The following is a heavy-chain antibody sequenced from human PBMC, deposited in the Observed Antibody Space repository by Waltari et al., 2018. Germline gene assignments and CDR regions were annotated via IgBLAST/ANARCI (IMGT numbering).Heavy chain of an antibody. D-gene: IGHD3-10*01. J-gene: IGHJ4*02. CDR2: INAGNGTT. V-gene: IGHV1-3*01. CDR3: ATAYGSGSYFLLYYFDY. CDR1: GYTFTSYA. Sequence: QVQLVQSGAEVKKPGASVKVSCKASGYTFTSYAMHWVRQAPGQRLEWEGWINAGNGTTKYSQKFQGGVTITRDTSASTAYMELSSLRSEDTAVYYCATAYGSGSYFLLYYFDYWGQGTLVTVSS.